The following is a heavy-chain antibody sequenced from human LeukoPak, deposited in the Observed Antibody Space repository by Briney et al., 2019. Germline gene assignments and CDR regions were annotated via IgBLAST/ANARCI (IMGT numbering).Heavy chain of an antibody. D-gene: IGHD4-11*01. Sequence: GASVKVSCKASGYTFTNYDINWVRQATGQGLEWMGWMNPNSGNTGYAEKFQGRVTITRDTSITTAYMELSSLRSEDSAVYYCARGPAYCNYGASYYYYMDVWGKGTTVTVSS. V-gene: IGHV1-8*03. CDR1: GYTFTNYD. J-gene: IGHJ6*03. CDR3: ARGPAYCNYGASYYYYMDV. CDR2: MNPNSGNT.